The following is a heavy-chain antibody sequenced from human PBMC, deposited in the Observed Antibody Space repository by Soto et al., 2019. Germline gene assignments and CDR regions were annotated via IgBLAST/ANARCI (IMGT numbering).Heavy chain of an antibody. V-gene: IGHV3-23*01. CDR2: ISGSGGST. D-gene: IGHD6-13*01. J-gene: IGHJ4*02. CDR3: AKDQGSSWYEIDY. Sequence: GGSLLHSCASSGFTFSNYAVTWVRQAPGKGLEWVSTISGSGGSTYYADSVKGRFTISRDNSKNTLYLQMNSLRAEDTAVYYCAKDQGSSWYEIDYWGQGT. CDR1: GFTFSNYA.